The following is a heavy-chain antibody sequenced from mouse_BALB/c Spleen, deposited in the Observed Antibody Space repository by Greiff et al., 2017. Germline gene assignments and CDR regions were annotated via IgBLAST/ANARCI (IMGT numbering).Heavy chain of an antibody. J-gene: IGHJ3*01. D-gene: IGHD1-1*01. Sequence: VQLQQSGAELVKPGASVKLSCKASGYTFTSYYMYWVKQRPGQGLEWIGEIYPGDGDTNYNGKFKGKATLTADKSSSTAYMQLSSLTSEDSAVYFCARRDYGSSYGFAYWGQGTLVTVSA. V-gene: IGHV1-80*01. CDR2: IYPGDGDT. CDR1: GYTFTSYY. CDR3: ARRDYGSSYGFAY.